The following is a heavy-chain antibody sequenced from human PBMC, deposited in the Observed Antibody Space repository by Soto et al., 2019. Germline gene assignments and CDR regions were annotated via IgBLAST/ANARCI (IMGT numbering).Heavy chain of an antibody. J-gene: IGHJ4*02. D-gene: IGHD6-6*01. V-gene: IGHV3-7*01. CDR2: IKQDGSER. Sequence: VQLVESGGGLVQPGGSLRLSCAASGFTFIRYRMGWVRQAPGKGPEWLANIKQDGSERYYADSVKGRFTIARDNVKNSVYLQMNSLRAEDTAVYYCTRTISALPGDDYWGQGTLVTVSS. CDR1: GFTFIRYR. CDR3: TRTISALPGDDY.